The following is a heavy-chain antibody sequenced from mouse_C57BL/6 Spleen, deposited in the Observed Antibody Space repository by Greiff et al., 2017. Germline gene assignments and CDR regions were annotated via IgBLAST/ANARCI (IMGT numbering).Heavy chain of an antibody. CDR3: AREEDGYDGGFDY. CDR1: GYTFTDYY. D-gene: IGHD2-2*01. CDR2: IYPGSGNT. J-gene: IGHJ2*01. V-gene: IGHV1-84*01. Sequence: QVQLQQSGSELVKPGASVKLSCKASGYTFTDYYINWVKQRPGQGLEWIGWIYPGSGNTKYNEKFKGKATLTEDTSSSTAYMQRSSLTSEDSAVYFCAREEDGYDGGFDYWGQGTTLTVSS.